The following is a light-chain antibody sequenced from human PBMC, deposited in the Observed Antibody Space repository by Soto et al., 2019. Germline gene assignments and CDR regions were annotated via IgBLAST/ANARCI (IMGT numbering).Light chain of an antibody. CDR1: SSNIGGNS. Sequence: QSVMTQPPSVSAAPGQKVTISCSGSSSNIGGNSVSWYQQLPGTAPKLLIYDDNKRPSGIPDRFSGSKSGTSATLGITGFQTGDEADYYCSSYTTSSTQVFGTGTKLTVL. CDR3: SSYTTSSTQV. V-gene: IGLV1-51*01. J-gene: IGLJ1*01. CDR2: DDN.